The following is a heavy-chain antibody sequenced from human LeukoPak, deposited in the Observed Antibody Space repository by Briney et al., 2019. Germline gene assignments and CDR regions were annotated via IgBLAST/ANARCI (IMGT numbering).Heavy chain of an antibody. CDR3: ARNVGHFYYDGSGSELYYYYLDV. V-gene: IGHV1-8*02. D-gene: IGHD3-22*01. CDR2: TSANSGNA. J-gene: IGHJ6*03. CDR1: GNTFISDE. Sequence: ASVKVSCKASGNTFISDEINWVRQATGQGLEGMGWTSANSGNAASAQKFQGRLTMTRNTSISTAYMELSSLNSDDTAVYYCARNVGHFYYDGSGSELYYYYLDVWGKGTTVTVSS.